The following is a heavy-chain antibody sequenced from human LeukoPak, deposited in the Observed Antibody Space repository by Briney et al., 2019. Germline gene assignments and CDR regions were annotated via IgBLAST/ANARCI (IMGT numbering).Heavy chain of an antibody. D-gene: IGHD6-13*01. Sequence: TSETLSLTCTVSGGSISSGSYYWGWIRQPPGKGLEWIGSIYYSGSTYYNPSLKSRVTISVDTSKNQFSLKLSSVTAADTAVYYCARVAAAGPYYYYYYMDVWGKGTTVTVSS. CDR2: IYYSGST. J-gene: IGHJ6*03. CDR1: GGSISSGSYY. CDR3: ARVAAAGPYYYYYYMDV. V-gene: IGHV4-39*07.